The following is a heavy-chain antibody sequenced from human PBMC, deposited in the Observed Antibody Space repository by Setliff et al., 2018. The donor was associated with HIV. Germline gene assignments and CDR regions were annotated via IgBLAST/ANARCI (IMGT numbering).Heavy chain of an antibody. J-gene: IGHJ4*02. CDR2: IKQDGREK. CDR1: GFSVDDYW. Sequence: PGGSLRLSCAASGFSVDDYWMSWVRQAPGKGLQWVANIKQDGREKYYVDSVKGRFTISRDNAKNSLYLQMNSLRFEDTAVYYCARGTQGSGETPYDYWGQGTLVTVSS. CDR3: ARGTQGSGETPYDY. D-gene: IGHD3-10*01. V-gene: IGHV3-7*01.